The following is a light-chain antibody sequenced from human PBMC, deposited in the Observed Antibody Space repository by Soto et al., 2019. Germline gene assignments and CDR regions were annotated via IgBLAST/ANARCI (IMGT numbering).Light chain of an antibody. V-gene: IGKV3-15*01. CDR2: AAS. CDR1: QRVSSN. Sequence: EIVMTQSPATLSVSPGERATLCCRASQRVSSNLAWYQQKPGEAPRLLIYAASSRATGIPARFSGNXSGTEFXXIISSLQSEDFAVYYCHQYDNWPPWTFGQGTK. CDR3: HQYDNWPPWT. J-gene: IGKJ1*01.